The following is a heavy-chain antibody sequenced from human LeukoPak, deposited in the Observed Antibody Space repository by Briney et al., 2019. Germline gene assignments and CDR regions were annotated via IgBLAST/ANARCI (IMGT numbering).Heavy chain of an antibody. D-gene: IGHD5-18*01. V-gene: IGHV3-33*03. CDR3: AKDLGYSYGYRLSLFDY. J-gene: IGHJ4*02. CDR2: IWYDGSNK. Sequence: PGGSLRLSCAASGFTFSSYGMHWVRQAPGKGLEWVAVIWYDGSNKYYADSVKGRFTISRDKSKNTLYLQMNSLRAEDTAVYYCAKDLGYSYGYRLSLFDYWGQGTLVTVSS. CDR1: GFTFSSYG.